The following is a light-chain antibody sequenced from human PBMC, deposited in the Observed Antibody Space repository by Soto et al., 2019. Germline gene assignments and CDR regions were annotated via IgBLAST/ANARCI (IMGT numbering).Light chain of an antibody. CDR1: SSDVGGYNY. CDR3: SSYTSSSTNV. CDR2: DVS. V-gene: IGLV2-14*01. Sequence: QSVLTQPASVSGSPGQSITLSCTGTSSDVGGYNYVSWYQQHPGKAPKLMIYDVSNRPSGVSNRFSGSKSGNTASLPISGLQAEDEADYYCSSYTSSSTNVFGTGTKVTVL. J-gene: IGLJ1*01.